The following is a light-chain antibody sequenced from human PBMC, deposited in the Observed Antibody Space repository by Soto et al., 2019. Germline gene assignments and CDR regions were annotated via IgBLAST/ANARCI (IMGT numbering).Light chain of an antibody. CDR3: QQYNNWPYT. CDR1: QSVSSN. CDR2: GAS. Sequence: EIVMTQSPATLSVYPGERATLSCRASQSVSSNLAWYQQKPGQAPRLLIYGASTRATGIPARFSGSGSGTEFTLTISSLQSEDFAVYYCQQYNNWPYTFGQGTKVDIK. J-gene: IGKJ2*01. V-gene: IGKV3-15*01.